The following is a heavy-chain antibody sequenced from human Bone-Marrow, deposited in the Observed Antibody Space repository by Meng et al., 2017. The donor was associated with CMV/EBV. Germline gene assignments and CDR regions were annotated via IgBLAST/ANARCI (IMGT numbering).Heavy chain of an antibody. D-gene: IGHD2-15*01. J-gene: IGHJ4*02. Sequence: SETLSLTCAVYGGSFSGYYWSWIRQPPGKGLEWIGEINHSGSTNYNPSLKSRVAISVDTSKNQFSLKLSSVTAADTAVYYCAREVEGYWGQGTLVTVSS. CDR1: GGSFSGYY. V-gene: IGHV4-34*01. CDR2: INHSGST. CDR3: AREVEGY.